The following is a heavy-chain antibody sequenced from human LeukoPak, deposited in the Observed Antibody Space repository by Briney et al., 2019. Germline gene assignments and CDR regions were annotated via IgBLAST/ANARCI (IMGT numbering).Heavy chain of an antibody. J-gene: IGHJ5*02. Sequence: PSETLSLTCAVFGRSLNGSCLTWIRQLPGKGLEWIGEIIHSGSTNYNPSLKSRVTISVDPSKNQFSLKLSSVTAADTAVYYCARVGGYYYNWFDPWGQGTLVTVSS. D-gene: IGHD3-22*01. CDR1: GRSLNGSC. CDR3: ARVGGYYYNWFDP. V-gene: IGHV4-34*12. CDR2: IIHSGST.